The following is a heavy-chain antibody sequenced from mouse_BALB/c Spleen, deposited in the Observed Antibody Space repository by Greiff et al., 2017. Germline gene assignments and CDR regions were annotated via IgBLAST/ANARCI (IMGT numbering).Heavy chain of an antibody. CDR1: GYTFTSYT. Sequence: QVQLQQSAAELARPGASVKMSCKASGYTFTSYTMHWVKQRPGQGLEWIGYINPSSGYTEYNQKFKDKTTLTADKSSSTAYMQLSSLTSEDSAVYYCARIHYGYDYAMDYWGQGTSVTVSS. V-gene: IGHV1-4*02. CDR2: INPSSGYT. J-gene: IGHJ4*01. D-gene: IGHD2-2*01. CDR3: ARIHYGYDYAMDY.